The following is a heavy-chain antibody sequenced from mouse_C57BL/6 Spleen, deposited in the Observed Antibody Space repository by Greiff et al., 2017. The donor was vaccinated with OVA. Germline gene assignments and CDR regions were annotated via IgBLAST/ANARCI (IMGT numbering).Heavy chain of an antibody. V-gene: IGHV5-16*01. CDR2: INYDGSST. CDR3: ARDNYGSSYDY. D-gene: IGHD1-1*01. J-gene: IGHJ2*01. Sequence: DVQLQESEGGLVQPGSSMKLSCTASGFTFSDYYMAWVRQVPEKGLEWVANINYDGSSTYYLDSLKSRFIISRDNAKNILYLQMSSLKSEDTATYYCARDNYGSSYDYWGQGTTLTVSS. CDR1: GFTFSDYY.